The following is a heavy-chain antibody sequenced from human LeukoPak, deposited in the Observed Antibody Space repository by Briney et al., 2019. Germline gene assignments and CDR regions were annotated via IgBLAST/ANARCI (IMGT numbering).Heavy chain of an antibody. CDR3: ARDRGTWNDDGFDY. D-gene: IGHD1-1*01. CDR1: GGSISRYY. J-gene: IGHJ4*02. V-gene: IGHV4-4*07. Sequence: SETLSLTCTVSGGSISRYYWSWIRQPAGKGLEWIGRIYISGSTNYNPSLKSRVTMSVDTSKNQFSLKLSSVTAADTAVYYCARDRGTWNDDGFDYWGQGTLVTVSS. CDR2: IYISGST.